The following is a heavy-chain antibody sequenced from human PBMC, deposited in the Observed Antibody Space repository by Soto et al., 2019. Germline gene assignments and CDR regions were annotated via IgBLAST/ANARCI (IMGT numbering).Heavy chain of an antibody. D-gene: IGHD6-13*01. CDR2: INAGNGNT. V-gene: IGHV1-3*01. CDR1: GYTFTSYA. CDR3: ARDQSSSWYGDAFDI. Sequence: QVQLVQSGAEVKKPGASVKGSCKASGYTFTSYAMHWVRQAPGQRLEWMGWINAGNGNTKYSQKFQGRVTITRDTSASTAYMELSSLRSEDTAVYYCARDQSSSWYGDAFDIWGQGTMVTVSS. J-gene: IGHJ3*02.